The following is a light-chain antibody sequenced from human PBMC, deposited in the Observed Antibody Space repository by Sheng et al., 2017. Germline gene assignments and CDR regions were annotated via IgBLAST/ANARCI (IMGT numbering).Light chain of an antibody. V-gene: IGKV3-20*01. CDR3: QQYGATPRT. CDR1: QTITNNY. Sequence: EIVLTQSPGTLSLSPGERATLSCRASQTITNNYLAWYQQKPRPGSQAPHLWSVQQGPLGIPDRFSGGGSGTDFTLTISRLEPEDFALYYCQQYGATPRTFGQGTKVEV. J-gene: IGKJ1*01. CDR2: SV.